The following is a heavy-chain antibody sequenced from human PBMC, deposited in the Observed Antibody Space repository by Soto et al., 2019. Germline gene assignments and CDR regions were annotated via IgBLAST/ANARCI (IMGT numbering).Heavy chain of an antibody. V-gene: IGHV4-4*02. CDR1: GGSISSSNW. CDR2: IYHSGST. CDR3: ARGSYYYDSSGYYYVGDFDY. D-gene: IGHD3-22*01. J-gene: IGHJ4*02. Sequence: SETLSLTCAVSGGSISSSNWWSWVRQPPGKGLEWIGEIYHSGSTNYNPSLKSRVTISVDKSKNQFSLKLSSVTAADTAVYYCARGSYYYDSSGYYYVGDFDYWGQGTLVTVS.